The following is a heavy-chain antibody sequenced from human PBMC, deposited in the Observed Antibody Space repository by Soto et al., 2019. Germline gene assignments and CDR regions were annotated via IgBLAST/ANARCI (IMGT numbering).Heavy chain of an antibody. J-gene: IGHJ6*03. CDR1: GGSISSYY. CDR3: ARQGYYGSGSYNYYYYYMDV. V-gene: IGHV4-59*08. CDR2: IYYSGST. Sequence: SETLSLTCTVSGGSISSYYWSWIRQPPGKGLEWIGYIYYSGSTNYNPSLKSRVTISVDTSKNQFSLKLSSVTAADTAVYYCARQGYYGSGSYNYYYYYMDVWGKGTTVTVSS. D-gene: IGHD3-10*01.